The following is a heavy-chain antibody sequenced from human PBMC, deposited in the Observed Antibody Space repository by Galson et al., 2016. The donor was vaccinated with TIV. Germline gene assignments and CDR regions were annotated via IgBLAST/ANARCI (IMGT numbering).Heavy chain of an antibody. D-gene: IGHD3-22*01. CDR3: ARLEGYDDSASDY. CDR2: IYPGDSDT. J-gene: IGHJ4*02. V-gene: IGHV5-51*01. Sequence: QSGAEVKKPGESLKISCKASGYRFTNHWIGWVRQMPGKGLEWMGVIYPGDSDTRYSPSFQGQVTISADKSSSTAHLQWSSLKASDTAMYYWARLEGYDDSASDYWGQGTLVTVSS. CDR1: GYRFTNHW.